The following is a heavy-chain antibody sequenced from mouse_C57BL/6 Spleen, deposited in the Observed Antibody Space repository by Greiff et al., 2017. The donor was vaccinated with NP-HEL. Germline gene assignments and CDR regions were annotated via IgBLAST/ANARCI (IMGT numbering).Heavy chain of an antibody. J-gene: IGHJ1*03. CDR3: ARGEVTTVVATRTWYFDV. CDR2: ISSGSSNI. V-gene: IGHV5-17*01. D-gene: IGHD1-1*01. CDR1: GFTFSDYG. Sequence: EVKLVESGGGLVKPGGSLKLSCAASGFTFSDYGMHWVRQAPEKGLEWVAYISSGSSNIYYADTVKGRFTISRDNAKNTLFLQMTSLRSEDTAMYYCARGEVTTVVATRTWYFDVWGTGTTVTVSS.